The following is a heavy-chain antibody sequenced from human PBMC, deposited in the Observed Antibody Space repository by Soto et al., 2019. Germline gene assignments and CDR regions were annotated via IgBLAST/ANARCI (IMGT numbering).Heavy chain of an antibody. Sequence: GGSLRLSCAASGFTFSIYWMHGVRQAPGKGLLWVSRINGDGTDTTYADSVKGRFTISRDNAKNTVYLQMNGLRAEDTAVYYCAREVGRGSGSYYLDYWGQETLVTVSS. CDR1: GFTFSIYW. CDR2: INGDGTDT. V-gene: IGHV3-74*03. J-gene: IGHJ4*02. D-gene: IGHD3-16*01. CDR3: AREVGRGSGSYYLDY.